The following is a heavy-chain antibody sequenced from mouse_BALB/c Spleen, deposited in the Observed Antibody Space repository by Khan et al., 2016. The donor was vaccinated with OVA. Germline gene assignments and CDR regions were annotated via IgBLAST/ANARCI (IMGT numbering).Heavy chain of an antibody. CDR3: AKGGWSYYYTFDY. CDR2: IWGGGST. CDR1: GFSLSDYG. Sequence: VQLVESGPGLVAPSQNLSITCTVSGFSLSDYGVSWIRQPPGKGLEWLGVIWGGGSTYYNSALKSRLSISKDNSKSQVFLKMSSLQSDDTAMFYCAKGGWSYYYTFDYWGQGTSVTVSS. J-gene: IGHJ4*01. V-gene: IGHV2-6-5*01.